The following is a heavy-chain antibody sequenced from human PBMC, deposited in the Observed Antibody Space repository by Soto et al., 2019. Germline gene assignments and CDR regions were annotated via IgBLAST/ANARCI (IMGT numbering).Heavy chain of an antibody. Sequence: ASVKVSCKASGHTFTSYAISWVRQAPGQGLEWMGWISAYNGNTNYAQKLQGRVTMTTDTSTSTAYMELRSLRSEDTAVYYCAREGRAYCGGDCSFDIWGQGTMVTVPS. V-gene: IGHV1-18*01. CDR3: AREGRAYCGGDCSFDI. CDR2: ISAYNGNT. J-gene: IGHJ3*02. D-gene: IGHD2-21*02. CDR1: GHTFTSYA.